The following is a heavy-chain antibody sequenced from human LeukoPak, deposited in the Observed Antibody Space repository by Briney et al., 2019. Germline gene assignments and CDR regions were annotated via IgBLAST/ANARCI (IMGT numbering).Heavy chain of an antibody. V-gene: IGHV1-69*05. CDR3: ASGSSWYNAVLYYYYMDV. CDR1: GGTFSSYA. D-gene: IGHD6-13*01. CDR2: IIPIFGTA. Sequence: ASVKVSCKASGGTFSSYAISWVRQAPGQGLEWMGGIIPIFGTANYAQKFQGRVTITTDESTSAAYMELSSLRSEDTAVYYCASGSSWYNAVLYYYYMDVWGKGTTVTVSS. J-gene: IGHJ6*03.